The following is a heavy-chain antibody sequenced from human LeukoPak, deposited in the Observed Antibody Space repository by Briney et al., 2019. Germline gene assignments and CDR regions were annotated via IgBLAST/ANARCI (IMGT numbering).Heavy chain of an antibody. CDR3: ARGGGSSSWYGEDV. D-gene: IGHD6-13*01. V-gene: IGHV1-2*02. CDR2: INPNSGGT. Sequence: ASVNVSCKASGYTFTGYYMHWVRQAPGQGLEWMGWINPNSGGTNYAQKFQGRVTMTRDTSISTAYMELSRLRSDDTAVYYCARGGGSSSWYGEDVWGQGTTVTVSS. J-gene: IGHJ6*02. CDR1: GYTFTGYY.